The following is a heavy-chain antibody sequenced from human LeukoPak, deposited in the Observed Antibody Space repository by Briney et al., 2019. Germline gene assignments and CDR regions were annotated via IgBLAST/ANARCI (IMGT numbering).Heavy chain of an antibody. Sequence: GSLRLSCSASGFTFSSYAMHWVRQAPGKGLEYVSAISSNGGSTYYADSVKGRFTISRDNSKSTLYLQMSSLRAEDTAVYYCVKGVGRSTSPNLGRHWGQGTLVTVSS. D-gene: IGHD2-2*01. V-gene: IGHV3-64D*06. J-gene: IGHJ1*01. CDR3: VKGVGRSTSPNLGRH. CDR2: ISSNGGST. CDR1: GFTFSSYA.